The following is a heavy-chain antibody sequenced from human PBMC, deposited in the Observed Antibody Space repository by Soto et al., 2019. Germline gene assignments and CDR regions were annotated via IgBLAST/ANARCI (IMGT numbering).Heavy chain of an antibody. CDR3: AREGPFYYDSSAYKHGPKWFDP. Sequence: GASVKVSCKASGYTFTSYHIHWVRQAPGQGLELIGKINPNGATTSYAQKFQGRVTMTRDTSTSTVYMELSSLRSEDTAVYYCAREGPFYYDSSAYKHGPKWFDPWGQGTLVTVYS. J-gene: IGHJ5*02. V-gene: IGHV1-46*01. D-gene: IGHD3-22*01. CDR2: INPNGATT. CDR1: GYTFTSYH.